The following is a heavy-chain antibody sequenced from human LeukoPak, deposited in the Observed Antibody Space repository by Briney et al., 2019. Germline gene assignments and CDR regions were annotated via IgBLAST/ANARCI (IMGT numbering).Heavy chain of an antibody. CDR3: ATSLYSNYPGAFDY. V-gene: IGHV3-23*01. D-gene: IGHD4-11*01. J-gene: IGHJ4*02. CDR2: ISGSGGST. CDR1: GFTFSDYS. Sequence: PGGSLRLSCAASGFTFSDYSMNWVRQSPGKGLEWVSGISGSGGSTYYADSVKGRFTISRDNSKNTLYLQTNSLRAEDTAVYYCATSLYSNYPGAFDYWGQGTLVVVSS.